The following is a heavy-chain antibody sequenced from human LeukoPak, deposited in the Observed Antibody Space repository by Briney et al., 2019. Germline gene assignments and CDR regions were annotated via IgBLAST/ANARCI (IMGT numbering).Heavy chain of an antibody. CDR3: ARGPDIVATMAFDY. D-gene: IGHD5-12*01. CDR2: ISSSGSTI. CDR1: GFTFSDYY. V-gene: IGHV3-11*01. J-gene: IGHJ4*02. Sequence: GGSLRLSCAASGFTFSDYYMSWIRQAPGKGLEWVSYISSSGSTIYHADSVKGRFTISRDNAKNSLYLQMNSLRAEDTAVYYCARGPDIVATMAFDYWGQGTLVTVSS.